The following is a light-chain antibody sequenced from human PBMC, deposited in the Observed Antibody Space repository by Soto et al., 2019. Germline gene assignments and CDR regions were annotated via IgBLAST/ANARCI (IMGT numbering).Light chain of an antibody. CDR3: QQYKNWPPLT. CDR2: GAV. V-gene: IGKV3-15*01. Sequence: EIVMTQSPATLSVSPGETATLSCRASQSVTYNLAWYQQKPGQGPRLLIYGAVTRATGIPARFSGSGSVTEFTRTISSLQSEDFAVYYCQQYKNWPPLTFGGGTKLEIK. CDR1: QSVTYN. J-gene: IGKJ4*01.